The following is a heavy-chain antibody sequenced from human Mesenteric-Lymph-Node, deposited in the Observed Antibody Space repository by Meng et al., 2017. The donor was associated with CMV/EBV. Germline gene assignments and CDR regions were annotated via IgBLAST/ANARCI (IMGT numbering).Heavy chain of an antibody. CDR3: ERAPWGIALDFDY. J-gene: IGHJ4*02. V-gene: IGHV1-69*05. D-gene: IGHD6-13*01. CDR2: IIPKSRTI. CDR1: GGAFSNFI. Sequence: SVKVSCKASGGAFSNFILSWVRQAPGQGLEWMGGIIPKSRTINHAQKFQGRVTITMDESRSTAYMELSSLRSDDTAVYYCERAPWGIALDFDYGGQGTLVTVSS.